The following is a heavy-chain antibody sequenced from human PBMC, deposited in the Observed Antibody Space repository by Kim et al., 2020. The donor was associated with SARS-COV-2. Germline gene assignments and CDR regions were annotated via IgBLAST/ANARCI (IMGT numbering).Heavy chain of an antibody. CDR3: ARGRRGYSYGGIGFDF. CDR1: GGSFSGYY. D-gene: IGHD5-18*01. CDR2: INHSGST. J-gene: IGHJ4*02. V-gene: IGHV4-34*01. Sequence: SETLSLTCAVYGGSFSGYYWSWIRQPPGKGLEWIGEINHSGSTNSTPSPKSRVTISIDTSKNLFYLKLRSVNAADTAVYSCARGRRGYSYGGIGFDFWGQRALVTLSS.